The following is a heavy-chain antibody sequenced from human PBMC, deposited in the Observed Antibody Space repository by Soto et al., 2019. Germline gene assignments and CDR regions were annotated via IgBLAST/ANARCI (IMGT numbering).Heavy chain of an antibody. CDR3: AREGSSSWYRNWFDP. CDR2: IHYSGST. CDR1: GGSISSGGYY. J-gene: IGHJ5*02. V-gene: IGHV4-31*03. Sequence: SETLSLTCTVSGGSISSGGYYWSWIRQHPTKGLEWIGYIHYSGSTYYTPSLKSRVTISVDTSRNQFSLKLNSVTAADTAVYYCAREGSSSWYRNWFDPWGQGTLVTVSS. D-gene: IGHD6-13*01.